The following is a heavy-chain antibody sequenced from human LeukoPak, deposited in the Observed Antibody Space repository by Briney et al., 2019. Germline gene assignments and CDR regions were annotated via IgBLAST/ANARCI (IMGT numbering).Heavy chain of an antibody. V-gene: IGHV3-7*01. CDR1: GFTFRTSW. J-gene: IGHJ4*02. CDR3: ARDRGYSSFDY. CDR2: INPDGSEK. Sequence: GGSLRLSCGASGFTFRTSWMNWVRQAPGKGLEWVASINPDGSEKYSVDSVKGRFTISRDNAKNSLYLQMNSLRAEDTAVYYCARDRGYSSFDYWGQGTLVTVSS. D-gene: IGHD6-19*01.